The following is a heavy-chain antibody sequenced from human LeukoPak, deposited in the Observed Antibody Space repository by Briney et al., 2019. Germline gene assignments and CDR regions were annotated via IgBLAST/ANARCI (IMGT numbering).Heavy chain of an antibody. Sequence: PGGSLRLSCAASGFTFSSYAMSWVRQAPGKGLEWLGFIRIKAYGGTTEYAACVKGRLTISRDDFNRISYILMNSLKTEDTAVYYCTRDQGSSWYYFDYWGQGTLVTVSS. V-gene: IGHV3-49*04. CDR2: IRIKAYGGTT. CDR3: TRDQGSSWYYFDY. D-gene: IGHD6-13*01. J-gene: IGHJ4*02. CDR1: GFTFSSYA.